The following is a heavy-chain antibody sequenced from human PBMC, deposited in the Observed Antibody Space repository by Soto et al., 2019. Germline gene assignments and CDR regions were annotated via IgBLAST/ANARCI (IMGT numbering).Heavy chain of an antibody. J-gene: IGHJ2*01. Sequence: QVQLQESGPGLVKPSQTLSLTCTVSGGSISSGGYYWSWIRQHPGKGLEWIGYIYYSGSTYYNPSLNSRVTISVDTYKNQFPLKLSSVTAADTAVYYCARLQWELPFDLWGRVTLVTVSS. CDR1: GGSISSGGYY. CDR3: ARLQWELPFDL. D-gene: IGHD1-26*01. V-gene: IGHV4-31*03. CDR2: IYYSGST.